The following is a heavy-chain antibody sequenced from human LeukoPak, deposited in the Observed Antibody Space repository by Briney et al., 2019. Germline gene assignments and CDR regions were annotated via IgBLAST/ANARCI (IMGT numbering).Heavy chain of an antibody. CDR3: VTGRRLHTIFFRQFEYYFDY. V-gene: IGHV3-30*04. CDR2: ISYDGSNK. J-gene: IGHJ4*02. CDR1: GFTFSSYA. Sequence: GGSLRLSCAASGFTFSSYAMHWGRQAQGKGLEWEAVISYDGSNKYYADSVKGRFTISRDNYKNTLYLQMNSLRAEDTAVYFFVTGRRLHTIFFRQFEYYFDYWGQGTLVTVSS. D-gene: IGHD3-9*01.